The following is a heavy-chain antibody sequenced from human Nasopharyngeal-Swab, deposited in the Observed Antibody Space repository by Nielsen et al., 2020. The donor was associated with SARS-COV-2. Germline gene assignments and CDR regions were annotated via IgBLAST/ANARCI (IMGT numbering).Heavy chain of an antibody. CDR2: ITWNSKTI. Sequence: GGSLRLSCAASGFAFDDYAMHWVRQVPGKGLEWVSGITWNSKTIEYADSVKGRFTISRDNTKSSLYLQMDSLRSEDTAIYYCTKDLGSTGWLYLDWWGQGTLVAASS. J-gene: IGHJ4*02. V-gene: IGHV3-9*01. D-gene: IGHD2-2*01. CDR3: TKDLGSTGWLYLDW. CDR1: GFAFDDYA.